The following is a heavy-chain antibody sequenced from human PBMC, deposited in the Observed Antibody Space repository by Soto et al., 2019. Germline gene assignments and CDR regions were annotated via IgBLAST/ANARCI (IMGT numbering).Heavy chain of an antibody. CDR1: GYTFTSYA. CDR3: ASETLYSNYVAYYGMDV. CDR2: INAGNGNT. V-gene: IGHV1-3*01. J-gene: IGHJ6*02. Sequence: ASVKVSCKAPGYTFTSYAMHWVRQAPGQRLEWMGWINAGNGNTKYSQKFQGRVTITRDTSASTAYMELSSLRSEDTAVYYCASETLYSNYVAYYGMDVWGQGTTVTRLL. D-gene: IGHD4-4*01.